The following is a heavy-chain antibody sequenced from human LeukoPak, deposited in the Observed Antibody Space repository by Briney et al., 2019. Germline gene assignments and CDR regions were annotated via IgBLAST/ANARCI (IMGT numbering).Heavy chain of an antibody. Sequence: KFQGRVTITRDTSASTAYMELSSLRSEDTAVYYCARDMRNWNDVPAGIDYWGQGTLVTVSS. CDR3: ARDMRNWNDVPAGIDY. J-gene: IGHJ4*02. D-gene: IGHD1-1*01. V-gene: IGHV1-3*01.